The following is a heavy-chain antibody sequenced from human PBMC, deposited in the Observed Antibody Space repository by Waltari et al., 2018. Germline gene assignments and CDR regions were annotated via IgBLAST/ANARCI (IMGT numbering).Heavy chain of an antibody. V-gene: IGHV3-30*04. J-gene: IGHJ4*02. Sequence: QVQLVESGGGVVPPGRSLRLSCAASGFIFSTYAMPWVRQAPGKRLEWVAVLAYDGSKKYYADSLKGRFTISRDNSNNTLYLQMNTLTPEDTAVYFCARENRQWLAPEPYYFDYWGLGTLVTVTS. CDR3: ARENRQWLAPEPYYFDY. CDR1: GFIFSTYA. D-gene: IGHD6-19*01. CDR2: LAYDGSKK.